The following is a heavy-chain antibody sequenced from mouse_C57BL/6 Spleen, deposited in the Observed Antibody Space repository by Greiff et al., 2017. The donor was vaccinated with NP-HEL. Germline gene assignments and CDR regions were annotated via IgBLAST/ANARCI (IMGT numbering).Heavy chain of an antibody. J-gene: IGHJ4*01. V-gene: IGHV3-6*01. D-gene: IGHD3-3*01. Sequence: EVKLMESGPGLVKPSQSLSLTCSVTGYSITSGYYWNWIRQFPGNKLEWMGYISYDGSNNYNPSLKNRISITRDTSKNQFFLKLNSVTTEDTATYYCASLLGYYYAMDYWGQGTSVTVSS. CDR3: ASLLGYYYAMDY. CDR1: GYSITSGYY. CDR2: ISYDGSN.